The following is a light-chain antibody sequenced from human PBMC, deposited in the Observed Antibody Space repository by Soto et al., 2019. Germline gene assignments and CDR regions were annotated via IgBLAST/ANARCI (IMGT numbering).Light chain of an antibody. CDR3: QQYSNWPPFT. V-gene: IGKV3D-15*01. Sequence: EIVMTQSPATLSVSPGERATLSCRASQSVSSNLAWYQQKPGQAPRLLIYDASNRATGIPARFSGSGSGTEFTLTISSLQSADSAVYYCQQYSNWPPFTFGQGTRLEIK. J-gene: IGKJ5*01. CDR2: DAS. CDR1: QSVSSN.